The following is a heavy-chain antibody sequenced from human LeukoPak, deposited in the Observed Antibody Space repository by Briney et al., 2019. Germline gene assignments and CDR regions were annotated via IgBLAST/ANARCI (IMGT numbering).Heavy chain of an antibody. CDR3: TTGTITYYDILTGYSVFDY. V-gene: IGHV3-15*01. CDR2: IKSKTDGGTT. CDR1: GFTFSNAW. Sequence: GGSLRLSCAASGFTFSNAWMSWVRQAPGKGLEWVGRIKSKTDGGTTDYAARVKSRFTISRDDSKNTLYLQMNSLKTEDTAVYYCTTGTITYYDILTGYSVFDYLGHGTLVTVSS. J-gene: IGHJ4*01. D-gene: IGHD3-9*01.